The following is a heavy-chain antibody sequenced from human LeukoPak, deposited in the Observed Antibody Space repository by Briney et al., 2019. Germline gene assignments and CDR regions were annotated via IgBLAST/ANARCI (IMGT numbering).Heavy chain of an antibody. Sequence: PGGSLRLSCAASGFTFSSYAMSWVRQAPGKGLEWVSSISGSGSTTYFADSVKGRFTISRDNSENTLYLQMSSLRAEDTAIYYCAKDSSGSGSYYGMDIWGQGTTVTVSS. CDR2: ISGSGSTT. CDR3: AKDSSGSGSYYGMDI. CDR1: GFTFSSYA. J-gene: IGHJ6*02. D-gene: IGHD3-22*01. V-gene: IGHV3-23*01.